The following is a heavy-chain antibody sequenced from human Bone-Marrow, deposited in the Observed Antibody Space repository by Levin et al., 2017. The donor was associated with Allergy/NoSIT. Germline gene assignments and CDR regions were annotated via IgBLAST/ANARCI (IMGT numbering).Heavy chain of an antibody. J-gene: IGHJ4*02. CDR3: AKRVLYSEPSAYFDY. V-gene: IGHV3-23*01. D-gene: IGHD1-26*01. CDR2: VGDDGRNT. Sequence: HPGGSLRLSCAASGFTFKNYGMSWVRQAPGKGLEWVSSVGDDGRNTYYADSVKGRFTISRDNSKNTVYLQMNSLRVEDTAVYYCAKRVLYSEPSAYFDYWGQGTLVTVSS. CDR1: GFTFKNYG.